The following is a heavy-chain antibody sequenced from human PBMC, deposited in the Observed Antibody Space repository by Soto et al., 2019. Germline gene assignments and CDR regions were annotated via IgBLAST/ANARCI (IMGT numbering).Heavy chain of an antibody. V-gene: IGHV3-21*01. J-gene: IGHJ3*02. CDR1: EFPFSLYS. CDR2: ISNGDNHI. Sequence: EVQLVESGGGLVKPGGSPRLSCEASEFPFSLYSLLWLRQAPGKGLEWIAFISNGDNHIFYADSVRGRFTISRDNAKNSVYLQMNSLRAEDTAVYYCAREEGYCNGGPCYRGAFDIWGQGTRVTVSS. CDR3: AREEGYCNGGPCYRGAFDI. D-gene: IGHD2-15*01.